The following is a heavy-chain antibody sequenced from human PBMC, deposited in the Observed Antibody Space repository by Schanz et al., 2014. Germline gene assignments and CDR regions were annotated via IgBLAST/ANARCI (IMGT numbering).Heavy chain of an antibody. CDR2: IIPILGLA. Sequence: QVQLVQSEAEVKKPGSSVKVSCKASGGTFSSFGINWVRQAPGQGLEWMGRIIPILGLANYAQKFQGRVTNTADKSTSTAYMDLSSLRPEDTAVYYCARSNYYDNSDYYNSFDYWGQGTLVNVSS. CDR1: GGTFSSFG. D-gene: IGHD3-22*01. J-gene: IGHJ4*02. CDR3: ARSNYYDNSDYYNSFDY. V-gene: IGHV1-69*02.